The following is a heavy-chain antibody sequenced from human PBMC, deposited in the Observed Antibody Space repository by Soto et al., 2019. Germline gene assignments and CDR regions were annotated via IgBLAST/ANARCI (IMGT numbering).Heavy chain of an antibody. J-gene: IGHJ6*02. V-gene: IGHV3-30*18. Sequence: WGSLRLSCAASGFTFSSYGMHWVRQAPGKGLEWVAVISYDGSNKYYADSVKGRFTISRDNSKNTLYLQMNSLRAEDTAVYYCAKDVGSDCSGGSCYSYGMDVWGQGTTVTVSS. CDR1: GFTFSSYG. CDR3: AKDVGSDCSGGSCYSYGMDV. D-gene: IGHD2-15*01. CDR2: ISYDGSNK.